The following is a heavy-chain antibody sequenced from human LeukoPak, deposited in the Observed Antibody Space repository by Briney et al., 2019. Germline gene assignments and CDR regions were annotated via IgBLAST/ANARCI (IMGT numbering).Heavy chain of an antibody. V-gene: IGHV4-59*01. D-gene: IGHD5-12*01. CDR3: ARDGGKKIVATTNPHYYYYYGMDV. Sequence: SETLSLTCTVSGGSISSYYWSWIRQPPGKGLEWIGYIYYSGSTNYNPSLKSRVTISVDTSKNQFSLKLSSVTAADTAAYYCARDGGKKIVATTNPHYYYYYGMDVWGQGTTVTVSS. J-gene: IGHJ6*02. CDR1: GGSISSYY. CDR2: IYYSGST.